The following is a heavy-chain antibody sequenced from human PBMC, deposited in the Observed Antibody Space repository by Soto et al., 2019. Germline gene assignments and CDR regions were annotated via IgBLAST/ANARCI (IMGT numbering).Heavy chain of an antibody. CDR1: GGSISSSSYY. J-gene: IGHJ4*02. D-gene: IGHD1-20*01. V-gene: IGHV4-39*01. Sequence: PSETLSLTCTVSGGSISSSSYYWGWIRQPPGKGLEWIGSIYYSGSTYYNPSLKSRVTISVDTSKNQFSLKLSSVTAADTAVYYCARGLYNWNYFDYWGQGTLVTVSS. CDR2: IYYSGST. CDR3: ARGLYNWNYFDY.